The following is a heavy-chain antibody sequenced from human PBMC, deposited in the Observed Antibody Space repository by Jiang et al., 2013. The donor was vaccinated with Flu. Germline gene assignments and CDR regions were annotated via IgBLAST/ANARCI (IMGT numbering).Heavy chain of an antibody. V-gene: IGHV1-46*01. Sequence: CKASGYTFTSYYMHWVRQAPGQGLEWMGIINPSGGSTSYAQKFQGRVTMTRDTSTSTVYMELSSLRSEDTAVYYCARDGPWECSSTSCYTDTYYYYGMDVWGQGTTVTVSS. CDR2: INPSGGST. CDR1: GYTFTSYY. D-gene: IGHD2-2*02. J-gene: IGHJ6*02. CDR3: ARDGPWECSSTSCYTDTYYYYGMDV.